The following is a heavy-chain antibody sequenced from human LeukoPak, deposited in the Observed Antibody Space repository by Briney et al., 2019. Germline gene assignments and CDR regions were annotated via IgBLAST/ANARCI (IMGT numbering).Heavy chain of an antibody. CDR1: GFTFSSYA. J-gene: IGHJ6*03. Sequence: GGSLRLSCAASGFTFSSYAMHWVRQAPGKGLEWVAVISYDGSNKYYADSVKGRFTISRDNSKNTLYLQMNSLRAEDTAVYYCARTGGSFSYYYYYMDVWGKGTTVTVSS. CDR3: ARTGGSFSYYYYYMDV. V-gene: IGHV3-30-3*01. D-gene: IGHD1-26*01. CDR2: ISYDGSNK.